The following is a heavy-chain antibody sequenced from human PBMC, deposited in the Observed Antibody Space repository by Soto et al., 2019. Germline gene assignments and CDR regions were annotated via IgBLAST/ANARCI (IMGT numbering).Heavy chain of an antibody. V-gene: IGHV3-30*03. CDR1: EFTFSNFG. D-gene: IGHD1-26*01. CDR3: ATDFGRIVGAS. Sequence: PGGSLRLSCAASEFTFSNFGVHWVRQAPGKGLEWVAVITYDGRNKYYADSVKGRFTISRDNSKNTLYLQMKSLRAEDTGVYYCATDFGRIVGASWGQGTLVTVSS. CDR2: ITYDGRNK. J-gene: IGHJ5*02.